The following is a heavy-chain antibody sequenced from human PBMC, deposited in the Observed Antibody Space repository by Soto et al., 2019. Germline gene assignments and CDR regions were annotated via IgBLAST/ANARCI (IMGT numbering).Heavy chain of an antibody. D-gene: IGHD3-3*01. CDR3: ARVNDFWSGYYTGMSIALYYFDY. CDR1: GYTFTSYG. Sequence: ASVKVSCKASGYTFTSYGISWVRQAPGQGLEWMGLISAYNGNTNYAQKLQGRVTMTTDTSTNTAYMELRSLRSDDTAVYYCARVNDFWSGYYTGMSIALYYFDYWGQGTLVTVSS. CDR2: ISAYNGNT. V-gene: IGHV1-18*01. J-gene: IGHJ4*02.